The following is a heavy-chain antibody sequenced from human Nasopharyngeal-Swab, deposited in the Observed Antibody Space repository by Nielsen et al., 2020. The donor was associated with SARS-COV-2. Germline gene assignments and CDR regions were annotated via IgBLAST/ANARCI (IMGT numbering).Heavy chain of an antibody. J-gene: IGHJ4*02. V-gene: IGHV3-30*03. CDR2: ISYHGSNK. CDR3: ARQYSSSSAPSY. D-gene: IGHD6-6*01. CDR1: GFTFSSYG. Sequence: GESLKISCAASGFTFSSYGMHWVRQAPGKGLEWVAVISYHGSNKYYADSVKGRFTISRDNSKNTLYLQMNSLRAEDTAVYYCARQYSSSSAPSYWGQGTLVTVSS.